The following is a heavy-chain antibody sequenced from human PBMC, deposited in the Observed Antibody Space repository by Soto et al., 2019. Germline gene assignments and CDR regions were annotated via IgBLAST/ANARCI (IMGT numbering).Heavy chain of an antibody. D-gene: IGHD6-13*01. J-gene: IGHJ3*02. CDR1: GGSINNYY. CDR3: ARQGRGAASGAAGGTFDI. CDR2: IYYSGST. V-gene: IGHV4-59*08. Sequence: ASEPLSLPCTVSGGSINNYYWSWIRQPPGKGLEWIGFIYYSGSTNYNPSLRSRVTLSVDASKNQFSLKLSSVTAADTAVYYCARQGRGAASGAAGGTFDIWGQGTMVTVSS.